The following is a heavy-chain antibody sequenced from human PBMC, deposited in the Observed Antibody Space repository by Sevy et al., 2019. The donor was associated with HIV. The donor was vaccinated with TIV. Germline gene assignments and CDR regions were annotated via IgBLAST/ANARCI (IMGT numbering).Heavy chain of an antibody. J-gene: IGHJ4*02. CDR1: GFTFSSYW. D-gene: IGHD2-15*01. CDR3: VAANTWQDY. Sequence: GGCLRLSCAASGFTFSSYWMHWVRQAPGKGPVWVSGVNSDGSSTNYADSVKGRFTMSRDSAKNTLYLQMNSLRAEDTAVYCSVAANTWQDYWGQGTSVTVSS. V-gene: IGHV3-74*01. CDR2: VNSDGSST.